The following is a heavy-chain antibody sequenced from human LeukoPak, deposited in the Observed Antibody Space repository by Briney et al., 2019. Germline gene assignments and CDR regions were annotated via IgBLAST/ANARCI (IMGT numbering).Heavy chain of an antibody. J-gene: IGHJ4*02. CDR3: AREHDYGGIDH. Sequence: SETLSLTCTVSGGSISSGSYYWSWIRQPAGKGLEWIGRIYTSGSTNYNPSLKSRVTISVDTSKNQFSLKLSSVTAADTAVYYCAREHDYGGIDHWGQGTLVTVSS. V-gene: IGHV4-61*02. CDR1: GGSISSGSYY. CDR2: IYTSGST. D-gene: IGHD4-23*01.